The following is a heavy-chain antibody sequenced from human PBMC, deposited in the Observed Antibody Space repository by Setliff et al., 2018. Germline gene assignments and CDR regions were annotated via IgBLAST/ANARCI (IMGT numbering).Heavy chain of an antibody. Sequence: PSETLSLTCTVSGASVTSFDYYWSWICQPPGKGLEYIGHISHGVSTSYSPSLKSRLSISADTSKNQFSLKLTSVTAADTAVYYCARLYHNDNSADFRRAPFDVWGQGMMVTVSS. CDR2: ISHGVST. J-gene: IGHJ3*01. CDR3: ARLYHNDNSADFRRAPFDV. D-gene: IGHD3-22*01. V-gene: IGHV4-30-4*01. CDR1: GASVTSFDYY.